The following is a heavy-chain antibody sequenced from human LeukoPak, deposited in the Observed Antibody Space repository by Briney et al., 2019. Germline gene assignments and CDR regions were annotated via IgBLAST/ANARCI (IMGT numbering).Heavy chain of an antibody. J-gene: IGHJ5*02. D-gene: IGHD5-18*01. Sequence: PGGSLRLSCAASGVTFSDYYMSWIRQAPGKGLEWVSYISSSSSYTNYADSVKGRFTISRDNAKNSLYLQMNSLRAEDTAVYYCARVGVQLWSGAAVESWGQGTLVTVSS. CDR1: GVTFSDYY. CDR3: ARVGVQLWSGAAVES. CDR2: ISSSSSYT. V-gene: IGHV3-11*05.